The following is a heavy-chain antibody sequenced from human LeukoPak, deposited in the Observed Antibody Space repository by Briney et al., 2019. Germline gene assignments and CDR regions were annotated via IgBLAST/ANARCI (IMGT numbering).Heavy chain of an antibody. Sequence: ETLSLTCTVSGGSISSYYWSWIRQPPGKGLEWIGYIYYSGSTNYNPSLKSRVTISVDTSKNQFSLKLSSVTAADTAVYYCARGAYYYDSSGYYHVGAFDIWGQGTMVTVSS. V-gene: IGHV4-59*01. CDR2: IYYSGST. CDR1: GGSISSYY. J-gene: IGHJ3*02. CDR3: ARGAYYYDSSGYYHVGAFDI. D-gene: IGHD3-22*01.